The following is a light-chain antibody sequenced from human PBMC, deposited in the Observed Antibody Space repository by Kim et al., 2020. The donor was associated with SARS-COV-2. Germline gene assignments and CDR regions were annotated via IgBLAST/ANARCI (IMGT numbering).Light chain of an antibody. V-gene: IGLV3-1*01. CDR3: QAWDSSTSV. Sequence: VSPGQTASITCSGDKLGDKYACWYQQKPGQSPVLVIYQDSKRPSGIPERFSGTNSGNTATLTISGTQAMDEADYYCQAWDSSTSVFGGGTQLTVL. CDR2: QDS. CDR1: KLGDKY. J-gene: IGLJ3*02.